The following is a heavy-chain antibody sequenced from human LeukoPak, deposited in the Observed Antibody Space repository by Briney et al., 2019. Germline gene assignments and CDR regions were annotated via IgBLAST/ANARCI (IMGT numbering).Heavy chain of an antibody. D-gene: IGHD3-22*01. J-gene: IGHJ4*02. CDR1: VFTFTNYA. CDR2: ISGSGGSA. V-gene: IGHV3-23*01. CDR3: AKGPSSYYYDSSDYSYFDY. Sequence: GGSLRLSCAASVFTFTNYAMSWVRQAPGKGLEWVSAISGSGGSANYADSVKARFTISRDNSKNTLHLQMNSLRAEDTAVYYCAKGPSSYYYDSSDYSYFDYWGQGTLVTVSS.